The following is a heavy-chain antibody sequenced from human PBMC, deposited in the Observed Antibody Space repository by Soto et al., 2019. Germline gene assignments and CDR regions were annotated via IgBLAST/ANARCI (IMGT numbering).Heavy chain of an antibody. D-gene: IGHD2-15*01. CDR1: GGSISSSSYY. Sequence: SETLSLTCTVSGGSISSSSYYWGWIRQPPGKGLEWIGSIYYSGSTYYNPSLKSRVTISVDTSKNQFPLKLSSVTAADTAVYYCARLYCSGGSCYVGLWGQGTLVTVSS. J-gene: IGHJ4*02. CDR3: ARLYCSGGSCYVGL. CDR2: IYYSGST. V-gene: IGHV4-39*01.